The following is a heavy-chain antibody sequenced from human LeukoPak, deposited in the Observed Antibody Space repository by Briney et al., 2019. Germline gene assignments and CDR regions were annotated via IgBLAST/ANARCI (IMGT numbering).Heavy chain of an antibody. CDR1: GFTFSSYA. J-gene: IGHJ5*02. Sequence: GGSLRLSCAASGFTFSSYAMSWVRQAPGKGLEWVSAIRGSGGSTYYADSVKGRFTISRDNSRNTLYLQMNSLRAEDTAVYYCAKDLVRFPAPWGQGTLVTVSS. CDR2: IRGSGGST. D-gene: IGHD6-6*01. CDR3: AKDLVRFPAP. V-gene: IGHV3-23*01.